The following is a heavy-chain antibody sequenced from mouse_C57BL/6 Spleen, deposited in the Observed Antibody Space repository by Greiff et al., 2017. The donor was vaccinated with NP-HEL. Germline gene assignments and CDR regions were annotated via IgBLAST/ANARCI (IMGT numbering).Heavy chain of an antibody. Sequence: LQQPGAELVMPGASVKLSCKASGYTFTSYWMHWVKQRPGQGLEWIGEIDPSDSYTNYNQKFKGKSTLTVDKSSSTAYMQLSSLTSEDSAVYYCARSGGGAYAMDYWGQGTSVTVSS. CDR1: GYTFTSYW. J-gene: IGHJ4*01. CDR3: ARSGGGAYAMDY. CDR2: IDPSDSYT. D-gene: IGHD1-1*02. V-gene: IGHV1-69*01.